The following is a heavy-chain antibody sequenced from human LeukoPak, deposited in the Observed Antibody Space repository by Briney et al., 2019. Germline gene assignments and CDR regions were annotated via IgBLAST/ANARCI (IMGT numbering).Heavy chain of an antibody. CDR1: GFTFSSYG. D-gene: IGHD5-24*01. Sequence: GGSLRLSCAASGFTFSSYGMHWVRQAPGRGLEWVAVIWYDGSNKYYADSVKGRFTISRDNSKNTLYLQMNSLRAEDTAVYYCARGQLGPYYYYYYYMDVWGKGTTVTVSS. V-gene: IGHV3-33*01. CDR2: IWYDGSNK. J-gene: IGHJ6*03. CDR3: ARGQLGPYYYYYYYMDV.